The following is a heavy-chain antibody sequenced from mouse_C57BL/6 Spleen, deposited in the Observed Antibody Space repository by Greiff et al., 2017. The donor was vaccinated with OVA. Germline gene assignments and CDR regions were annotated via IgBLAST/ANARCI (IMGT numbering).Heavy chain of an antibody. CDR2: IHPNSGST. V-gene: IGHV1-64*01. CDR1: GYTFTSYW. Sequence: QVQLQQPGAELVKPGGSVKLSCKASGYTFTSYWMPWVKQRPGQGLEWIGMIHPNSGSTNYNEKFKSKATLTVDKSSSTAYMQLSSLTSEDSAVYYCARWDRAMDYWGQGTSVTVSS. D-gene: IGHD4-1*01. CDR3: ARWDRAMDY. J-gene: IGHJ4*01.